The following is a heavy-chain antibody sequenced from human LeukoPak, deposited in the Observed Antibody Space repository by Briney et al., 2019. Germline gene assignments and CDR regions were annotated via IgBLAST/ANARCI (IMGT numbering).Heavy chain of an antibody. V-gene: IGHV3-11*01. CDR1: GFSFSGYY. D-gene: IGHD2-15*01. Sequence: GGSLRLSCAASGFSFSGYYMSWIRQAPGKGLEWISYISSSVGTTIYYADSVKGRFTISRDNAENSLYLRMDSLRAEDTAVYYCTRFRGYCSGATCYPYSFDYWGQGTLVTVSS. CDR2: ISSSVGTTI. CDR3: TRFRGYCSGATCYPYSFDY. J-gene: IGHJ4*02.